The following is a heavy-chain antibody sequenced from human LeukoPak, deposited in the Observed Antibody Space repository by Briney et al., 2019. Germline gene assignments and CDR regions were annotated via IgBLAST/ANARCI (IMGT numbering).Heavy chain of an antibody. D-gene: IGHD1/OR15-1a*01. Sequence: ASVKVSCKASGYTFTSYDINWVRQATGQGFEWMGWMNPNSGNTGYAQKFQGRVTMTRNTSISTAYMELSSLRSEDTAVYYCARGRASEHDAFDIWGQGTMVTVSS. CDR3: ARGRASEHDAFDI. J-gene: IGHJ3*02. CDR2: MNPNSGNT. V-gene: IGHV1-8*01. CDR1: GYTFTSYD.